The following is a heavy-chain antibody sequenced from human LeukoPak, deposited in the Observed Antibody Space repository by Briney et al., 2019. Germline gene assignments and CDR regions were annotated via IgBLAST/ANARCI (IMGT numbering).Heavy chain of an antibody. CDR2: IYTSGST. CDR3: ARDWYDSSGFYFDY. J-gene: IGHJ4*02. Sequence: SETLSLTSTVSGGSISSYYWSWIRQPAGKGLEWIGRIYTSGSTNYNPSLKSRVTMSVDTSKNQFSLKLSSVTAADTAVYYCARDWYDSSGFYFDYWGQGTLVTVSS. V-gene: IGHV4-4*07. CDR1: GGSISSYY. D-gene: IGHD3-22*01.